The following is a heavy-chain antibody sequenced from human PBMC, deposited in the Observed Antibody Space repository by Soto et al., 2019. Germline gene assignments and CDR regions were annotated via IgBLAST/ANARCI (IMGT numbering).Heavy chain of an antibody. D-gene: IGHD6-19*01. Sequence: GSLSLSCAASGFTFSNYARSWFGHAPGKGLEWVSAIGGSGGRTYYADSVKGRFTISRDNSKNTLYPQMNSPRAEDTAVYYCAKTAEAVAGTVYDYWGQGTLVTVSS. CDR2: IGGSGGRT. V-gene: IGHV3-23*01. CDR3: AKTAEAVAGTVYDY. J-gene: IGHJ4*02. CDR1: GFTFSNYA.